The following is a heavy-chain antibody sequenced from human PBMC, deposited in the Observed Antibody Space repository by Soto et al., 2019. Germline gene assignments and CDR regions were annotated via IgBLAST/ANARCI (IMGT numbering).Heavy chain of an antibody. V-gene: IGHV3-7*01. Sequence: PGGSLRLSCAASGFPFSNYWMSWVRQAPGKGLEWVANIKQDGTEKYHVDSVKGRFTISKDNAKNSLYLQMNSLRAEDTAVYYCTREAGAHFDCRGQGTLVTVSS. D-gene: IGHD1-26*01. CDR2: IKQDGTEK. J-gene: IGHJ4*02. CDR3: TREAGAHFDC. CDR1: GFPFSNYW.